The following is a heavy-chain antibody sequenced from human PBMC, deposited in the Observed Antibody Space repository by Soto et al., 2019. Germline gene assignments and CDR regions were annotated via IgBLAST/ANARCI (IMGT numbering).Heavy chain of an antibody. CDR3: ARGPNTNTWYLWFSS. D-gene: IGHD6-13*01. V-gene: IGHV1-46*03. J-gene: IGHJ5*01. Sequence: ASVKVSCKASGYTFTTYYIHWVRQAPGQGLEWMGIINPSGGTTTFAQKFQGRVTMTSDTSTSTVYMELSSLRSEDTALYYCARGPNTNTWYLWFSSCGQGTLVT. CDR2: INPSGGTT. CDR1: GYTFTTYY.